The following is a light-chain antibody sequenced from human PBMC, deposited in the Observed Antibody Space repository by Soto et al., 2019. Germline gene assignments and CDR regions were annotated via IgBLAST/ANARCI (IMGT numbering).Light chain of an antibody. V-gene: IGKV1-5*03. CDR3: QQYNSYWGT. CDR1: QSISSW. J-gene: IGKJ1*01. CDR2: KAS. Sequence: DIQMTQSPSTLSASVGDRVTITCRASQSISSWLAWYQQQPGKAPKLLIYKASSLESGVPSRFSGSGSGTEFTLTISSLQPDDVATYYCQQYNSYWGTFGQGTKVEIK.